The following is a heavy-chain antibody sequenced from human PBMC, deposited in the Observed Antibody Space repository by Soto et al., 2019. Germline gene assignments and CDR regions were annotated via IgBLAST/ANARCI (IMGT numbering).Heavy chain of an antibody. Sequence: VQLLESGGGLVQPGGSLRLSCAASGFTFSSYAMSWVRQAPGKGLEWVSAISGSGGSTYYADSVKGRFTISRDNSKNTLYLQMNSLRAEDTAVYYCAKDNTIFGVVISYSDYWGQGTLVTVSS. J-gene: IGHJ4*02. CDR3: AKDNTIFGVVISYSDY. D-gene: IGHD3-3*01. CDR1: GFTFSSYA. V-gene: IGHV3-23*01. CDR2: ISGSGGST.